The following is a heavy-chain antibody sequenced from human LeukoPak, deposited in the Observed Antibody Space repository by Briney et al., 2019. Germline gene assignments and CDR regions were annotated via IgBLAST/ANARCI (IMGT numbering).Heavy chain of an antibody. V-gene: IGHV3-33*01. J-gene: IGHJ4*02. CDR1: GFTFSMFG. D-gene: IGHD3-22*01. Sequence: GGSLRLSCAASGFTFSMFGMHWVRQAPGKGLEWVALIWYDGGNKYYADSVKGRFTISRDNSRNTLYLQMNSLRDEDTAVYYCARNVGAYYYDSSGYYGYWGQGTLVTVSS. CDR3: ARNVGAYYYDSSGYYGY. CDR2: IWYDGGNK.